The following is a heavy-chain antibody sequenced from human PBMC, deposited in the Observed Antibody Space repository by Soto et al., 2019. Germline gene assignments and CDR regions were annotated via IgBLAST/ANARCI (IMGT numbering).Heavy chain of an antibody. CDR3: TTSTGYGMDV. Sequence: EVQLVETGGGLSQPGGSLRLSCAVSGFIVSSKYMTWVRQAPGKGLEWVSVIYTGGSTHYADSARGRFTISSDSSKKTLDLEMNSRRAEDAAVYYCTTSTGYGMDVWGQGTTVTVSS. CDR1: GFIVSSKY. J-gene: IGHJ6*02. D-gene: IGHD2-8*02. CDR2: IYTGGST. V-gene: IGHV3-53*02.